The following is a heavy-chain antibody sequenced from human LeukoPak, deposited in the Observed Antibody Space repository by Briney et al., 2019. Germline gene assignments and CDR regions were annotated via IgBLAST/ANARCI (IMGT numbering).Heavy chain of an antibody. D-gene: IGHD3-22*01. Sequence: AGGSLRPSCAASGFTFSSYSMNWVRQAPGKGLEWVSSISSSSSYIYYADSAKGRFTISRDNAKNTLYLQMNSLRAEDTAVYYCARDQYYYDSSGYETEFDYWGQGTLVTVSS. CDR3: ARDQYYYDSSGYETEFDY. J-gene: IGHJ4*02. CDR1: GFTFSSYS. CDR2: ISSSSSYI. V-gene: IGHV3-21*01.